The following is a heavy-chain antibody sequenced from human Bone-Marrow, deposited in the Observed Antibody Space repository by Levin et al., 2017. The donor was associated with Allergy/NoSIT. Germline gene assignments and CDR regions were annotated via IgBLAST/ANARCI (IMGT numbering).Heavy chain of an antibody. J-gene: IGHJ4*02. V-gene: IGHV3-23*01. CDR3: AKTLYGGHDY. CDR2: ISGSAGTT. Sequence: SGGSLRLSCVASGFTFSTYAMTWVRQAPGKGLECVSGISGSAGTTSYADSVKGRFTISRDNSKNMLFLQMNSLRVEDTALYYCAKTLYGGHDYWGQGTPVTVSS. D-gene: IGHD4-23*01. CDR1: GFTFSTYA.